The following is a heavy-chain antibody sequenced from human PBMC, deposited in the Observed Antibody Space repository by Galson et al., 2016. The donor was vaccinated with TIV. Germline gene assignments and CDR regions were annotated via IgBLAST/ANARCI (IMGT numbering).Heavy chain of an antibody. Sequence: SVKVSCKASGYSFTTYGITWVRQAPGQGLEWLGWISAYNGHTNYAQKVQGRVTLTTDTSTSTAYMEVGSLKSDDTAVYYCARDPSPVTTSPFDIWGQGTMVTVSS. CDR2: ISAYNGHT. D-gene: IGHD4-17*01. V-gene: IGHV1-18*01. CDR3: ARDPSPVTTSPFDI. CDR1: GYSFTTYG. J-gene: IGHJ3*02.